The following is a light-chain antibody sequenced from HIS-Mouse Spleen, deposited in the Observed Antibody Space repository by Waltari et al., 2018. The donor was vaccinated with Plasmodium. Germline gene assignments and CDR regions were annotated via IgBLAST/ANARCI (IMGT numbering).Light chain of an antibody. CDR3: QQYYSYPLT. J-gene: IGKJ4*01. Sequence: AIRMTQSPSSFSASTGDRVTITCRASQGISSYLAWYQQKPGKAPKLLLDAASTLQSGVPSRFSGSGSGTDFTLTISCLQSEDFATYYCQQYYSYPLTFGGGTKVEIK. CDR1: QGISSY. V-gene: IGKV1-8*01. CDR2: AAS.